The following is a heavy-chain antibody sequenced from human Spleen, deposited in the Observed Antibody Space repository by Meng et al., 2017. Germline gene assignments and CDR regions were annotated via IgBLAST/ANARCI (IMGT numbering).Heavy chain of an antibody. D-gene: IGHD2-15*01. CDR2: IYWDDDK. Sequence: ITLKESGPTLVKPTQTLTLTCTFSGFSLSTSGVGVGWIRQPPGKALEWLALIYWDDDKRYSPSLKSRLTITKDTSENQVVLTMTNMDPVDTAVYYCAKGGGNFDYWGQGTLVTVSS. J-gene: IGHJ4*02. CDR1: GFSLSTSGVG. CDR3: AKGGGNFDY. V-gene: IGHV2-5*02.